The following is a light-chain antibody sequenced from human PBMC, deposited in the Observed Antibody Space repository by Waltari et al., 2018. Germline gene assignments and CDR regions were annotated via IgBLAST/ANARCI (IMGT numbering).Light chain of an antibody. V-gene: IGKV3-15*01. CDR3: QQYNYWPAFT. CDR2: GAS. CDR1: QSVSSN. Sequence: EIVMTQSTATLSVSPGERATLSCRASQSVSSNLAWYQQRPGQAPRLLIYGASTRATGIPARFSGSGSGTEFTLTISSLQSEDFAVYYCQQYNYWPAFTFGGGTKVEIK. J-gene: IGKJ4*01.